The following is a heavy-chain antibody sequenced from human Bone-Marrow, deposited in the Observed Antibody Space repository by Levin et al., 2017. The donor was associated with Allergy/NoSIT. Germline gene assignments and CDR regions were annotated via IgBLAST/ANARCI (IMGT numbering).Heavy chain of an antibody. V-gene: IGHV3-48*03. CDR2: ISSSGSTK. CDR3: ARGGYYYGMDV. J-gene: IGHJ6*02. CDR1: GFTFSIYE. Sequence: GGSLRLSCAASGFTFSIYEMNWVRQAPGKGLEWVSYISSSGSTKYYAESVKGRFTVSRDNAKNSLLLQMNSLRAEDTAVYYCARGGYYYGMDVWGQGTTVTVSS.